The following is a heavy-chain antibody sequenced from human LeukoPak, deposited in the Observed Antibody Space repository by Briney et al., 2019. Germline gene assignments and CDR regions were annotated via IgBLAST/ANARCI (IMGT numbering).Heavy chain of an antibody. J-gene: IGHJ3*02. CDR1: GGSISNYY. CDR3: ARVGIPSTDDAFDI. V-gene: IGHV4-59*12. CDR2: IYYSGST. D-gene: IGHD1-1*01. Sequence: SETLSLTCTVSGGSISNYYWSWIRQPPGKGLEWIGYIYYSGSTYYNPSLKSRVTISVDTSKNQFSLKLSSVTAADTAVYYCARVGIPSTDDAFDIWGQGTMVTVSS.